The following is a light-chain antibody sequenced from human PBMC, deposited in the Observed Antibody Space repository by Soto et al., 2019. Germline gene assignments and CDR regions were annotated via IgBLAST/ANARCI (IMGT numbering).Light chain of an antibody. CDR3: QQFGSLGT. CDR1: QTVSSSF. J-gene: IGKJ1*01. CDR2: DAS. Sequence: EVGLTQSPGTLSLSPGERATLSCRTSQTVSSSFLAWYQQKPGQAPRLLMFDASNRATDIPDRFSGSGSGTDFTLTIGRLEPEDFAVYYCQQFGSLGTFGQGTKVELK. V-gene: IGKV3-20*01.